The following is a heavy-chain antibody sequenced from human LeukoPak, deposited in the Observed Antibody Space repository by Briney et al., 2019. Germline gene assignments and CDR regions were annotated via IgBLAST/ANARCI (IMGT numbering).Heavy chain of an antibody. V-gene: IGHV3-33*01. CDR2: IWYDGSNK. Sequence: GGSLRLSCAASGFTFNSYGIHWVRQAPGKGLEWVAFIWYDGSNKYYADSVKGRFTISRDNSKNTLYLQMNSLRAEDTAVYYCARARTTKGFDYWGQGTLVTVSS. CDR3: ARARTTKGFDY. J-gene: IGHJ4*02. CDR1: GFTFNSYG. D-gene: IGHD4-17*01.